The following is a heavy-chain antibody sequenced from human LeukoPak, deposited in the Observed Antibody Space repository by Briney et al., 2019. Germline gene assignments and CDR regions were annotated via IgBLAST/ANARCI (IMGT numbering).Heavy chain of an antibody. D-gene: IGHD3-22*01. CDR3: ARDLLYYDSSGGDY. V-gene: IGHV3-53*01. CDR2: IYSGGNT. Sequence: GGSLRLSCTVSGFTVSSNSWSWVRQAPGKGLEWVSFIYSGGNTHYSDSVKGRFTISRDNSKNTLYLQMNSLRAEDTAVYYCARDLLYYDSSGGDYWGQGTLVTVSS. J-gene: IGHJ4*02. CDR1: GFTVSSNS.